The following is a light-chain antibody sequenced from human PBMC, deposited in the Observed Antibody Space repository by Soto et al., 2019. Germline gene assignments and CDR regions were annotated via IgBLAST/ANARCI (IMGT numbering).Light chain of an antibody. J-gene: IGKJ1*01. CDR1: QNISSW. Sequence: DIQMTQSPSALSASVGDRVTITCRASQNISSWLAWYQQKPGKAPKSLIYDASSLESGVPSRLSGSGSGTEFTLTISNLQPDDSATYYCQHYKAFSPGTFGQGTKVEIK. CDR2: DAS. CDR3: QHYKAFSPGT. V-gene: IGKV1-5*01.